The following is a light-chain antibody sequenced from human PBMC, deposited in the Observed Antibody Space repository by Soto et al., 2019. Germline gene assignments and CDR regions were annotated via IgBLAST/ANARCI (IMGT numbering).Light chain of an antibody. CDR2: QDS. CDR1: KLGDEF. Sequence: SYELTQPPSVSVSPGQTASITCSGDKLGDEFASWYQQKPGQSPVLDIYQDSKRPSGIPERFSGSNSGNTATLTISGTQAMDEADYYFQAWDSSTYVFGTGTKLTVL. CDR3: QAWDSSTYV. V-gene: IGLV3-1*01. J-gene: IGLJ1*01.